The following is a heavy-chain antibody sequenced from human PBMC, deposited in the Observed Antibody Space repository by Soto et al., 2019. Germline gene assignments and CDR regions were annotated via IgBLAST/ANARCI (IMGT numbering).Heavy chain of an antibody. CDR3: ARSYYYGSGSYYFDY. CDR2: IYYSGSI. CDR1: GGSISSGY. J-gene: IGHJ4*02. Sequence: SETLSLTCTVSGGSISSGYWSWIRQPPGKGLEWIGYIYYSGSINYNPSLNSRVTISVDTSKNQFSLKLSSVTAADTAVYYCARSYYYGSGSYYFDYWGQGTLVTVSS. D-gene: IGHD3-10*01. V-gene: IGHV4-59*01.